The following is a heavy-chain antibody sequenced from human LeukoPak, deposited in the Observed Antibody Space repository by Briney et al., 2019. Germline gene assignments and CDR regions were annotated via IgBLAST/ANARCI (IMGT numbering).Heavy chain of an antibody. CDR3: AACTSGSCYPGAPFDL. CDR1: GDSIKSGGHS. V-gene: IGHV4-30-2*01. J-gene: IGHJ4*02. CDR2: FYQTGIS. Sequence: SETLSLICAVSGDSIKSGGHSWSWLRQAPGRGLEWIGFFYQTGISSNNPSLGSRVTISIDTTKNHLSLKLTSVTAADTALYYCAACTSGSCYPGAPFDLWGQGALVTVSS. D-gene: IGHD2-15*01.